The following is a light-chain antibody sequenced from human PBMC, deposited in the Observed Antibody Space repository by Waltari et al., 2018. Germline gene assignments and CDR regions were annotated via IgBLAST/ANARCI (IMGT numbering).Light chain of an antibody. J-gene: IGLJ3*02. V-gene: IGLV2-23*02. CDR3: CSYASSNTWV. Sequence: QSALTQPASVSGSPGQSITISCTGTSSDVGSYKFVSWYQQHPGKAPKLMIYEVSKWPSGVSNRFSGSKSVNTASLTISGLQAEDEAHYYCCSYASSNTWVFGGGTKLTVL. CDR1: SSDVGSYKF. CDR2: EVS.